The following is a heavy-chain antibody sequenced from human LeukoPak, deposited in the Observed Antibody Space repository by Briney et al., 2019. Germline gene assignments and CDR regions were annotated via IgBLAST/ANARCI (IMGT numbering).Heavy chain of an antibody. CDR3: ARASWELGIDY. Sequence: SETLSLTCTVSGGSISSSSYYWGWIRQPPGKGLEWIGYIYYSGSTNYNPSLKSRVTISVDTSKNQFSLKLSSVTAADTAVYYCARASWELGIDYWGQGTLVTVSS. CDR1: GGSISSSSYY. D-gene: IGHD7-27*01. CDR2: IYYSGST. J-gene: IGHJ4*02. V-gene: IGHV4-61*05.